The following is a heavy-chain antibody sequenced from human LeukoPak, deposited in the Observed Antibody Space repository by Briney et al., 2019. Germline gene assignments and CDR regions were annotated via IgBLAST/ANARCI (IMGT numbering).Heavy chain of an antibody. D-gene: IGHD3-9*01. J-gene: IGHJ4*02. Sequence: GGSLRLSCAVSGISFSDFGMHWVRQAPGKGLDWVAVISYDGRHKHYADSVKAPFTISRDNSKTTLYLQMNSLRTEDAALYFCEKDSSRYFDWLSFTAFGLDSWGQGTLVTVSS. V-gene: IGHV3-30*18. CDR1: GISFSDFG. CDR2: ISYDGRHK. CDR3: EKDSSRYFDWLSFTAFGLDS.